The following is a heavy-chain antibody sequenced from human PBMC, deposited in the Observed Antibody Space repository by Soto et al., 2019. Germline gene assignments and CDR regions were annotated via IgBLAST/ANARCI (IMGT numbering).Heavy chain of an antibody. CDR1: GVSISSYY. Sequence: ETLSPTCPVSGVSISSYYWSWIRQPAGKGLEWIGRIYTSGSTNYNPSLKSRVTMSVDTSKNQFSLKLSSVTAADTAVYYCAREAGYCSGGRCYPFDPWGQGTLVTVYS. D-gene: IGHD2-15*01. V-gene: IGHV4-4*07. CDR2: IYTSGST. J-gene: IGHJ5*02. CDR3: AREAGYCSGGRCYPFDP.